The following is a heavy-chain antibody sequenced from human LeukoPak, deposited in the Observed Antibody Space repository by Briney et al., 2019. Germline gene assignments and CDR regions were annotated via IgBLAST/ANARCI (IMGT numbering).Heavy chain of an antibody. CDR2: IYYSGTT. J-gene: IGHJ6*02. V-gene: IGHV4-59*01. CDR1: GGSISHYY. D-gene: IGHD4/OR15-4a*01. Sequence: PSETLSLTCTVSGGSISHYYWSWIRQPPGKGLEWIGYIYYSGTTNYNPSLKSRVTISVDTSKNQFSLKLNSVTAADTAVYYCAREDPQTKVPEGMDVWGLGTTVTVSS. CDR3: AREDPQTKVPEGMDV.